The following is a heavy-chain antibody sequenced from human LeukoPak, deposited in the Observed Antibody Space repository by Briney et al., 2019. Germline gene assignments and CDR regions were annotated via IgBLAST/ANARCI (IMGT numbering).Heavy chain of an antibody. V-gene: IGHV4-59*01. CDR1: GDSISAFY. CDR3: ATTMGY. Sequence: KPSETLSLNCTVSGDSISAFYWSWIRQPPGKGLEWIGYIYYSGSTNYNPSLKSRLTILIETSKNQFSLKLRSVTAADTAVYYCATTMGYWGQGTLVTVSS. D-gene: IGHD3-3*01. J-gene: IGHJ4*02. CDR2: IYYSGST.